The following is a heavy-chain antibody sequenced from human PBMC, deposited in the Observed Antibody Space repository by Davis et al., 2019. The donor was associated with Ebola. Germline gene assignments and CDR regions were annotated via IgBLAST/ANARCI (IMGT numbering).Heavy chain of an antibody. J-gene: IGHJ4*02. Sequence: AASVKVSCKTSGYTFSGYAISWVRQAPGQGLEWIGRINVYNGHTNYAQNFQGRVTVSTDTSTSTAYMELRSLRSDDTAMYHCARYITSGWSPYYFDYWGQGTLVTVSS. D-gene: IGHD6-19*01. CDR3: ARYITSGWSPYYFDY. V-gene: IGHV1-18*01. CDR2: INVYNGHT. CDR1: GYTFSGYA.